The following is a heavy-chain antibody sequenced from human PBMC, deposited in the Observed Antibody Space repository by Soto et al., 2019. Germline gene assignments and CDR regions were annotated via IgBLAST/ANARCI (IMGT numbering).Heavy chain of an antibody. CDR1: EFTFSLFS. Sequence: EVQLLESGGGLVQPGGSLTLSCAASEFTFSLFSMSWVRQAPGKGLEWVSGISGSGGSTYYGNSVRGRFSISRDNSRXXXXXXXXXXXXXXXXXXXXXXXXGDRWTSYYFDSWGQGTLVTVSS. CDR3: XXXXGDRWTSYYFDS. CDR2: ISGSGGST. V-gene: IGHV3-23*01. D-gene: IGHD2-15*01. J-gene: IGHJ4*02.